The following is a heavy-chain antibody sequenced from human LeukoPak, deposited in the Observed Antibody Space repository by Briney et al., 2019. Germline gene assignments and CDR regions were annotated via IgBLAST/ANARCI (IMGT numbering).Heavy chain of an antibody. CDR1: GGAFSGYY. CDR3: ARHRGSNYYYGMDV. Sequence: SETLSLTCAVYGGAFSGYYWSWIRQPPGKGLEWIGYIYYSGSTNYNPSLKSRVTISVDTSKNQFSLKLSSVTAADTAVYYCARHRGSNYYYGMDVWGQGTTVTVSS. J-gene: IGHJ6*02. V-gene: IGHV4-59*08. CDR2: IYYSGST. D-gene: IGHD3-10*01.